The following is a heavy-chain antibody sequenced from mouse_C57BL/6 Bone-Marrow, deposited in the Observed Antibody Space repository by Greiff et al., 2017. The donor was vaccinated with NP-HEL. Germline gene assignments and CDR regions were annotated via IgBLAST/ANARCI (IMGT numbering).Heavy chain of an antibody. CDR3: ARRANWAPYAMDY. D-gene: IGHD4-1*01. J-gene: IGHJ4*01. Sequence: QVQLQQSGAELARPGASVKLSCKASGYTFTSYGISWVKQRTGQGLEWIGEIYTRSGNTYYNEKFKGKATLTADKSSSQAYMELRSLTSEDSAVYFCARRANWAPYAMDYWGQGTSVTVSS. CDR1: GYTFTSYG. CDR2: IYTRSGNT. V-gene: IGHV1-81*01.